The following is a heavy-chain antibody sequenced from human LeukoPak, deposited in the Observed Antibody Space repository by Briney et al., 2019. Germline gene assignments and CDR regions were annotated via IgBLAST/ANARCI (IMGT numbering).Heavy chain of an antibody. J-gene: IGHJ6*03. D-gene: IGHD1-26*01. V-gene: IGHV1-18*01. CDR2: ISAYNGNT. CDR1: GYTFTSYG. CDR3: ARRVVGATYGYYYYYMDV. Sequence: ASVKVSCKASGYTFTSYGISWVRQAPGQGLERMGWISAYNGNTNYAQKLQGRVTMTTDTSTSTAYMELRSLRSDDTAVYYCARRVVGATYGYYYYYMDVWGKGTTVTVSS.